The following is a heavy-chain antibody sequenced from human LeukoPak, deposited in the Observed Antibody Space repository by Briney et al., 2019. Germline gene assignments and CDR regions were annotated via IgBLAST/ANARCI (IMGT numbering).Heavy chain of an antibody. J-gene: IGHJ4*02. CDR3: ARVFDS. CDR1: GGPVYTSDYY. V-gene: IGHV4-39*07. Sequence: SETLSLTCTVSGGPVYTSDYYWGWVRQPPGKGPEWIGDIFYTGKTNYNPSLKRRVSISIDTSKNQFSLKLTSVTAADTAVYYCARVFDSWGQGTLVTVSS. CDR2: IFYTGKT.